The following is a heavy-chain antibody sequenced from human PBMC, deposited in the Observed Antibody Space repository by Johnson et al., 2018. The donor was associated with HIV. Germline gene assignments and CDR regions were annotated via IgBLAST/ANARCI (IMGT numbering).Heavy chain of an antibody. CDR1: GFTFSDSY. J-gene: IGHJ3*02. Sequence: QVQLVKSGGVAIQPGGSLRLSCAASGFTFSDSYMNWIRQAPGKGLEWVSYISSSGNTIYYADSVKGRFTISRDNAKNSLYLQMNSLRVEDTAVYYCARDESGYDEGFDAFDIWGQGTMVTVSS. V-gene: IGHV3-11*04. CDR2: ISSSGNTI. CDR3: ARDESGYDEGFDAFDI. D-gene: IGHD5-12*01.